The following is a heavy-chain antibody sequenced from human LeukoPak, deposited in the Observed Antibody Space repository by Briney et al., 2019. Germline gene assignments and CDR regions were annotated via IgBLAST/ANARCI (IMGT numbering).Heavy chain of an antibody. Sequence: SETLSLTCAVYGGSFSGYYWSWIRQPPGKGLEWIGEINHSGSTNYNPSLKSRVTISVDTSKNQFSLKLSSVTAADAAVYFCARSGVGGGYFDYWGQGTLVAVSS. CDR3: ARSGVGGGYFDY. CDR2: INHSGST. D-gene: IGHD3-16*01. CDR1: GGSFSGYY. V-gene: IGHV4-34*01. J-gene: IGHJ4*02.